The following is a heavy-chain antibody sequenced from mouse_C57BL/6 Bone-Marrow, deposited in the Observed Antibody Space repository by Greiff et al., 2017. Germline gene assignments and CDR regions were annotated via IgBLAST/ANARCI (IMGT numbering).Heavy chain of an antibody. CDR3: ARPYYSNYWYFYV. D-gene: IGHD2-5*01. CDR1: GYNFTSYW. V-gene: IGHV1-55*01. J-gene: IGHJ1*03. CDR2: IYPGSGST. Sequence: QVQLQQPGAELVKPGASVKMSCKASGYNFTSYWITWVKQRPGHGLEWIGDIYPGSGSTNYNEKFKSKATLTVDTSSSTAYMQLSSLTSEDSAVYDCARPYYSNYWYFYVWGTGTTVTVSS.